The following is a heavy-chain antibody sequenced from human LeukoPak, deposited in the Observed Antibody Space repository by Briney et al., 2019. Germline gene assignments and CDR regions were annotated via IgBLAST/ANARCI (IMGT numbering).Heavy chain of an antibody. CDR2: IYTSGST. CDR3: ASTGYYGVAEYFQH. D-gene: IGHD3-10*01. Sequence: ASETLSLTCTVSGGSISSGSYYWSWIRQPAGKGLEWIGRIYTSGSTNYNPSLKSRVTISVDTSKNQFSLKLSSVTAADTAVYYCASTGYYGVAEYFQHWGQGTLVIVSS. J-gene: IGHJ1*01. CDR1: GGSISSGSYY. V-gene: IGHV4-61*02.